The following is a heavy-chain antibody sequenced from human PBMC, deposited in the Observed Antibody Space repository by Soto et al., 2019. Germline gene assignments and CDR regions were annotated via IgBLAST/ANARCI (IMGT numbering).Heavy chain of an antibody. CDR2: ISGSGGST. J-gene: IGHJ5*02. CDR3: AKVSYSSCPSPTQNWFDP. Sequence: GGSLRLSCAASGFTFSSYAMSWVRQAPGKGLEWVSAISGSGGSTYYADFVKGRFTISRDNSKNTLYLQMNSLRAEDTAVYYCAKVSYSSCPSPTQNWFDPWGQGTLVTVSS. CDR1: GFTFSSYA. V-gene: IGHV3-23*01. D-gene: IGHD6-6*01.